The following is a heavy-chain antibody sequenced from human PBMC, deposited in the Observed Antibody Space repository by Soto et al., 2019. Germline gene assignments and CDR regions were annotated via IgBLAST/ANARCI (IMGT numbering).Heavy chain of an antibody. CDR1: GFTFSSYS. V-gene: IGHV3-48*01. Sequence: GSLRLSCAASGFTFSSYSMNWVRQAPGKGLGWVSYISSSSSTKFYADSVKGRFTISRDNARNSLYLQMNSLRGEDTAVFYCAKERSSGWSFDYWGQGTLVTGSS. J-gene: IGHJ4*02. CDR3: AKERSSGWSFDY. CDR2: ISSSSSTK. D-gene: IGHD6-19*01.